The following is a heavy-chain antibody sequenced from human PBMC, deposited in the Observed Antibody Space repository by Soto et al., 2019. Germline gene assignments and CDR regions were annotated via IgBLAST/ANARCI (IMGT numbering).Heavy chain of an antibody. CDR2: ISYDGNNN. J-gene: IGHJ5*02. V-gene: IGHV3-30-3*01. D-gene: IGHD6-13*01. Sequence: QVQLVESGGGVVQPGRSLRLSCAASGFIFSNYAMNWVRQAPGKGLEWVALISYDGNNNYYTDSVKGRFTISRDNSKSALYLQMNSLRPEDTAVYYCAKDLIAAAGIGWFDPWGQGTLVTVSS. CDR1: GFIFSNYA. CDR3: AKDLIAAAGIGWFDP.